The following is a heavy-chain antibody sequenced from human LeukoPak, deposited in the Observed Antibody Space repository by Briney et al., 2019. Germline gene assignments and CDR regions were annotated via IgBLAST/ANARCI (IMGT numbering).Heavy chain of an antibody. V-gene: IGHV3-30-3*01. CDR2: ISYDGSNK. CDR1: GFTFSSYA. J-gene: IGHJ4*02. CDR3: AGFSGWYGDY. Sequence: GGPLRLSCAASGFTFSSYAMHWVRQAPGKGLEWVAVISYDGSNKYYADSVKGRFTISRDNSKNTLYLQMNSLRAEDTAVYYCAGFSGWYGDYWGQGTLVTVSS. D-gene: IGHD6-19*01.